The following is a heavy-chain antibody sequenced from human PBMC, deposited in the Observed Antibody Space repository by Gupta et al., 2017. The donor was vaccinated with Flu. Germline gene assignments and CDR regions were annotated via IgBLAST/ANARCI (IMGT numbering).Heavy chain of an antibody. CDR2: TSVGGGST. V-gene: IGHV3-23*01. Sequence: EVQLLESGGGLIQPGGSLRLSCAVSGITFTGYAMSWIRHAPGKGLEWVSATSVGGGSTPYADSVKGRFTISRDNSKNTLYLQMNNLRVEDTAVYYCASHTPVSGTSRFPFDHWGHGTLVTVSS. D-gene: IGHD1-26*01. CDR3: ASHTPVSGTSRFPFDH. CDR1: GITFTGYA. J-gene: IGHJ4*01.